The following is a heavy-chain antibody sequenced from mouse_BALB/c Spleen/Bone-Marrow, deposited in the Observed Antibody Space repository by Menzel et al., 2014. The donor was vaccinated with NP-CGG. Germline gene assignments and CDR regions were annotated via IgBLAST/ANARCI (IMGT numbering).Heavy chain of an antibody. CDR2: INPESSTI. CDR1: GFDFSRYW. D-gene: IGHD1-1*01. V-gene: IGHV4-1*02. Sequence: EVNLVESGGGLVQPGGSLKLSCAASGFDFSRYWMSWVRQAPGKGLEWIGEINPESSTINYTPSLKDKFIISRDNAKNTLFLQMTKVRSEDTALYYCARLNYYGNLFVWGAGTTVTVSS. J-gene: IGHJ1*01. CDR3: ARLNYYGNLFV.